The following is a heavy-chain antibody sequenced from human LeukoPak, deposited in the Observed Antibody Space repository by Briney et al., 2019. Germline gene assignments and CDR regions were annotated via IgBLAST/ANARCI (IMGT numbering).Heavy chain of an antibody. Sequence: ASVKVSCKASGYTFTRYYMYWVRQAPGQGLEWMGIINPSGGSTNYAQKFQGRVTLTRDMSTSTDYLELSSLRSEDTAVYYCARDSVVPAAIFNYWGQGTLVTVSS. D-gene: IGHD2-2*01. CDR2: INPSGGST. CDR1: GYTFTRYY. J-gene: IGHJ4*02. CDR3: ARDSVVPAAIFNY. V-gene: IGHV1-46*01.